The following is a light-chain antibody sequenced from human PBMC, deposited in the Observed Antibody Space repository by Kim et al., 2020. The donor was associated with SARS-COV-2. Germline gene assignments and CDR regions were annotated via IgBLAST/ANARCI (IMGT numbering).Light chain of an antibody. J-gene: IGLJ3*02. CDR2: DTN. Sequence: QAVVTQEPSLTVSPGGTVTLTCGSSTGVVTSGHYPYWFQQKPGQAPRTLIYDTNNKHSWTPARFSGSLLGGRAALTLSGVQPEDEAEYYCMLSYSGAWVFGGGTKLTVL. V-gene: IGLV7-46*01. CDR3: MLSYSGAWV. CDR1: TGVVTSGHY.